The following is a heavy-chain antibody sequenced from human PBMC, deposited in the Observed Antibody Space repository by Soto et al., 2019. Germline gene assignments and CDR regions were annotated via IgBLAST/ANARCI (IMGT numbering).Heavy chain of an antibody. CDR2: IYYSGST. CDR1: GGSISSGGYY. CDR3: VRGVIP. J-gene: IGHJ5*02. V-gene: IGHV4-31*03. Sequence: QVQLQESGPGLVKPSQTLSLTCSVSGGSISSGGYYWSWIRQHPGKGLEWIGYIYYSGSTYYNPSLKRRATLAVDTSKNQFSLRLNSVTAADTAVYYCVRGVIPWGQGTLVTVSS. D-gene: IGHD3-10*01.